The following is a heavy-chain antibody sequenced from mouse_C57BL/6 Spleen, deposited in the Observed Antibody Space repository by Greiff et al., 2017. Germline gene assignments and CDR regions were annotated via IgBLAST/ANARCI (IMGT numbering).Heavy chain of an antibody. D-gene: IGHD2-4*01. Sequence: DVKLVESGGDLVKPGGSLKLSCAASGFTFSSYGMSWVRQTPDKRLEWVATISSGGSYTYYPDSVKGRFTISRDNAKNTLYLQMSSLKSEDTAMYYCARHRGDDYDMGAMDYWGQGTSVTVSS. CDR3: ARHRGDDYDMGAMDY. CDR1: GFTFSSYG. V-gene: IGHV5-6*02. CDR2: ISSGGSYT. J-gene: IGHJ4*01.